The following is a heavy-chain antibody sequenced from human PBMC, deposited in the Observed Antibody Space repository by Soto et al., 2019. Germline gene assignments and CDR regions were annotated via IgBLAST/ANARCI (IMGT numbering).Heavy chain of an antibody. CDR3: ARGWGYDSTAYYYAY. CDR2: IIPIFGTA. D-gene: IGHD3-22*01. V-gene: IGHV1-69*01. Sequence: QVQLVQSGAEVRKPVSSVMVSCKASGGSFNRHTISWVRQAPGQGLEWMGGIIPIFGTANHAQKFQGRVTIIADESTSTGYMELSSLRSDDTAIYDCARGWGYDSTAYYYAYWGQGTLVIVSS. J-gene: IGHJ4*02. CDR1: GGSFNRHT.